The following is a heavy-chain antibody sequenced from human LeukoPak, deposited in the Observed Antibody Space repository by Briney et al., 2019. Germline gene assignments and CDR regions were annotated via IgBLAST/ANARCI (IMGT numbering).Heavy chain of an antibody. J-gene: IGHJ4*02. CDR2: ISDTVRDT. D-gene: IGHD4-17*01. CDR1: GFTFSAYG. Sequence: PGEPLRLSCAASGFTFSAYGMSWVRQAPGKGLERVSHISDTVRDTWYANSVKGRFIISRDNSRDTVYLQMSSLRPEDTALYFCAKDNYGGIFASWGQGTLVTVSS. V-gene: IGHV3-23*01. CDR3: AKDNYGGIFAS.